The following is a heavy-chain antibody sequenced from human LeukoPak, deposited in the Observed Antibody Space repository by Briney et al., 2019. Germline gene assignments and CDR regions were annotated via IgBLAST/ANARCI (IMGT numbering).Heavy chain of an antibody. J-gene: IGHJ1*01. D-gene: IGHD6-13*01. V-gene: IGHV3-53*01. Sequence: GGSLRLSYAASGFSVSTNYMSWVRQAPGKGLEWVSVIFAGDRTYHPDSVKGRFIISRDNSKNTLYLQMNSLRAEDTAVYYCAKILSGMRGIQWNAEYFQHWGQGTLVTVSS. CDR3: AKILSGMRGIQWNAEYFQH. CDR1: GFSVSTNY. CDR2: IFAGDRT.